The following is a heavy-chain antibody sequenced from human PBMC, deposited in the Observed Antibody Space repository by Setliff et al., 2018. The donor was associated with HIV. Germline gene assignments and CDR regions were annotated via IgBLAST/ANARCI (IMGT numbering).Heavy chain of an antibody. Sequence: PSETLTLTCTVSGGSISSGGYYWSWTRQHPGKGLEWIGYIYYSGSTYYNPSLKSRVTISVDSSKSQFSLNLSSVTVADTAVYYCARDGYTNGYGYYYFYMDVWGKGTTVTVSS. CDR1: GGSISSGGYY. V-gene: IGHV4-31*03. D-gene: IGHD5-18*01. CDR2: IYYSGST. CDR3: ARDGYTNGYGYYYFYMDV. J-gene: IGHJ6*03.